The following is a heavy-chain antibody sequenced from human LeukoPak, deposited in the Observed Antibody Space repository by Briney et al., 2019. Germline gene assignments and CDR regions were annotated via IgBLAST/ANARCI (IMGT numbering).Heavy chain of an antibody. J-gene: IGHJ3*02. D-gene: IGHD1-26*01. Sequence: GGSLRLSCAASGFTFSSYGMHWVRQAPGKGLEWVAFIRYDGSNKYYADSVKGRFTISRDNSKNTLYLQMNSLRAEDTAVYYCAKDSMWEEHLDAFDIWGQGTMVTVSS. V-gene: IGHV3-30*02. CDR3: AKDSMWEEHLDAFDI. CDR2: IRYDGSNK. CDR1: GFTFSSYG.